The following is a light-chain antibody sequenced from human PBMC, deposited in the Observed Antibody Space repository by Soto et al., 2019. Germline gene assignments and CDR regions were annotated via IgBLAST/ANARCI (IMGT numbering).Light chain of an antibody. V-gene: IGKV1-33*01. CDR3: QHYDNLPPFT. CDR1: QDIRKY. J-gene: IGKJ3*01. Sequence: DIQMTQSPSSLSASVGDRVTITCQASQDIRKYLNWYQHKAGRAPKLLIYGASNLETGVPSRFSGSGYRTDFTFTISSLQPEDIATYYCQHYDNLPPFTFGRRTKVAIK. CDR2: GAS.